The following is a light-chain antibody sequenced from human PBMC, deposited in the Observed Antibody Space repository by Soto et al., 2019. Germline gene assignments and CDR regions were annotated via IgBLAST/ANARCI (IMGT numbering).Light chain of an antibody. CDR1: QSVSDY. Sequence: DIQMTQSPSSLSASVVDRVTITCRASQSVSDYLNWYQKKPGQAPRIVIYAASSLQSGVPPRFSGSGSETHFTLTISSLQPEDFATYYCQQTYSFPWTFGQGTTVDVK. CDR3: QQTYSFPWT. CDR2: AAS. V-gene: IGKV1-39*01. J-gene: IGKJ1*01.